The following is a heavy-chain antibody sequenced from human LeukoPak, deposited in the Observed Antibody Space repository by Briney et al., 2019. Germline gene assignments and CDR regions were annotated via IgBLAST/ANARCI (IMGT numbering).Heavy chain of an antibody. V-gene: IGHV3-7*01. D-gene: IGHD3-9*01. CDR2: IKQDGSEK. Sequence: HPGGSLRLSCAASGFTFSSYWMSWVRQAPGKGLEWVANIKQDGSEKYYVDSVKGRFTISRDNAKNSLYLQMNSLRAEDTAVYYCARNPHILTGYILNFDYWGQGTLVTVSS. J-gene: IGHJ4*02. CDR3: ARNPHILTGYILNFDY. CDR1: GFTFSSYW.